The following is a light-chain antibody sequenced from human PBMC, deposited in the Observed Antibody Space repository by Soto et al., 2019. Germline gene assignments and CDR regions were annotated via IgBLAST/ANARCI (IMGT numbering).Light chain of an antibody. V-gene: IGLV1-51*01. CDR1: GSNIGSNS. CDR2: DNN. Sequence: QSVLTQPPSVSAAPGQTGTISCSGSGSNIGSNSVSWYQQVPGTAPKLLLYDNNKRPSGIPDRFFGSKSGTSATLGIAGLQTADEADYYCGTWESYLSVGVFGGGTQLTVL. J-gene: IGLJ2*01. CDR3: GTWESYLSVGV.